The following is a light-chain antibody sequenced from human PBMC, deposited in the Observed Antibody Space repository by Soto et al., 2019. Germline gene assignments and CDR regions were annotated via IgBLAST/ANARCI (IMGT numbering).Light chain of an antibody. CDR3: QQYILAWT. V-gene: IGKV1-5*01. CDR1: QSISSW. Sequence: DIPMTQSPSTLSASVGDRVTITCRASQSISSWLAWYQQKPGKAPKLLIYDASSLESGVPSRFSGSGSGTEFTLTISSLQPDDFATYYCQQYILAWTFGQGTKVEIK. CDR2: DAS. J-gene: IGKJ1*01.